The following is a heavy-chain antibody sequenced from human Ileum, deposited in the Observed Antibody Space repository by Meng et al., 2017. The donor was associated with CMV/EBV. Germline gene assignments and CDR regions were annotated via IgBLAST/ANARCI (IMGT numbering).Heavy chain of an antibody. Sequence: SSSYSWGWIRQPPGKGLEWIGSISYSGSTYYNPSLKSRVTMSVDTSKNQFSLNLNSVTAADTAVYYCARVRIPLRDYIFWSGYYFDYWGQGALVTVSS. CDR2: ISYSGST. J-gene: IGHJ4*02. CDR1: SSSYS. V-gene: IGHV4-39*01. CDR3: ARVRIPLRDYIFWSGYYFDY. D-gene: IGHD3-3*01.